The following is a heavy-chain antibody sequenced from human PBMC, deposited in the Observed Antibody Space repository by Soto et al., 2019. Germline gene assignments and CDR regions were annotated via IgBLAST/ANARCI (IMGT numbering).Heavy chain of an antibody. CDR1: GGSISNSGYY. J-gene: IGHJ6*02. CDR2: IYYSGST. CDR3: AREGIVVVPAARSYYYYGMDV. V-gene: IGHV4-61*08. Sequence: SETLSLTCTVSGGSISNSGYYWSWIRQHPGKGLEWIGYIYYSGSTNYNPSLKSRVTISVDTSKNQFSLRLSSVTAADTAVYYCAREGIVVVPAARSYYYYGMDVWGQGTTVTVSS. D-gene: IGHD2-2*01.